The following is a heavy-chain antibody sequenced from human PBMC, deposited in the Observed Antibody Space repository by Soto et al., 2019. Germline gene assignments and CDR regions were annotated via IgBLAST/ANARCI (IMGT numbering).Heavy chain of an antibody. Sequence: QVQLQESGPGLVKPSGTLSLTCAVSGGSISSSNWWSWVRQPPGKGLEWIGEIYHSGSTNYNPSLKSRVTISVDKSKNRFSLKLSSVTAADTAVYYCARGHLYYYDSSGCYFDYWGQGTLVTVSS. D-gene: IGHD3-22*01. V-gene: IGHV4-4*02. J-gene: IGHJ4*02. CDR1: GGSISSSNW. CDR2: IYHSGST. CDR3: ARGHLYYYDSSGCYFDY.